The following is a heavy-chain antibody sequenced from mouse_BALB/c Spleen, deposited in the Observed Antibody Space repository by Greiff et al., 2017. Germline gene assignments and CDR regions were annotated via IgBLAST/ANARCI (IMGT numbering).Heavy chain of an antibody. Sequence: VMLVESAAELARPGASVKMSCKASGYTFTSYTMHWVKQRPGQGLEWIGYINPSSGYTEYNQKFKDKTTLTADKSSSTAYMQLSSLTSEDSAVYYCARAMITPWFAYWGQGTLVTVSA. D-gene: IGHD2-4*01. J-gene: IGHJ3*01. V-gene: IGHV1-4*02. CDR1: GYTFTSYT. CDR3: ARAMITPWFAY. CDR2: INPSSGYT.